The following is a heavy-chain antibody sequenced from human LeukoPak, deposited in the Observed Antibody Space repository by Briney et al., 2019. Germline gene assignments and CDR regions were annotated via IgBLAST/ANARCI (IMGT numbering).Heavy chain of an antibody. CDR3: ASGGDYVAFDI. J-gene: IGHJ3*02. Sequence: GASVKVSCKASGYTFTGYYMHWVRQAPGQGLEWMGWINPNSGGTNYAQKFQGRVTMTRDMSTSTVYMELSSLRSEDTAVYYCASGGDYVAFDIWGQGTMVTVSS. CDR2: INPNSGGT. CDR1: GYTFTGYY. V-gene: IGHV1-2*02. D-gene: IGHD4-17*01.